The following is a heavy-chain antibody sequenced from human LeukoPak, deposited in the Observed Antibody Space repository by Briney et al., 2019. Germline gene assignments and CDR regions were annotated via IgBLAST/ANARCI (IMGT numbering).Heavy chain of an antibody. V-gene: IGHV3-9*01. CDR1: GFTFDNYA. Sequence: PGGSLRLSCAASGFTFDNYAMNWVRQVPGKGLEWISLISWNSGTIGYADSVKGRFTISRDNANNFLYLQMNSLRAEDTALYYCATLHFYAMGVWGQGTTVTVSS. J-gene: IGHJ6*01. CDR3: ATLHFYAMGV. CDR2: ISWNSGTI.